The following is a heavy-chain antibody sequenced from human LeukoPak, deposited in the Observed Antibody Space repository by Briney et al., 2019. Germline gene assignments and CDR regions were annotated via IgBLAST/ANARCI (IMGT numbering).Heavy chain of an antibody. CDR1: GFTFSSYE. CDR2: ISTTGSTI. V-gene: IGHV3-48*03. D-gene: IGHD3-10*02. J-gene: IGHJ4*02. Sequence: PGGSLRLSCAASGFTFSSYEMNWVRQAPGKGLEWISYISTTGSTIYNTDIVQGRFTISRDNARNSLYLQMNSLRAEDTAVYYCARNFSYYVLWGKGTLVTVSS. CDR3: ARNFSYYVL.